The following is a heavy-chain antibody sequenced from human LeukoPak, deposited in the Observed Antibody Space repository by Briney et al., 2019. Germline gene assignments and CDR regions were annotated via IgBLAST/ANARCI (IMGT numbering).Heavy chain of an antibody. CDR3: ATSYSSSWIFDY. J-gene: IGHJ4*02. CDR1: GCSISSSSYY. Sequence: SSETLSFTCTVSGCSISSSSYYWGWLRQPPGKGLVWIGSIYYSGSTYYNPSLKSRVTISVDTSKNQFSLKLSSVTAADTAVYYCATSYSSSWIFDYWGQGTLVTVSS. V-gene: IGHV4-39*01. D-gene: IGHD6-6*01. CDR2: IYYSGST.